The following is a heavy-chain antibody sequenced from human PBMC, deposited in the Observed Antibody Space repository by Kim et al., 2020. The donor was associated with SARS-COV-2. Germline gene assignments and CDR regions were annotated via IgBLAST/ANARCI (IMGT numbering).Heavy chain of an antibody. CDR3: ARASSSSWYLDH. D-gene: IGHD6-13*01. V-gene: IGHV3-48*02. J-gene: IGHJ4*02. Sequence: DADSVKGRFTVSRDNAKNSLYLQMTIMRDEDTAVYYCARASSSSWYLDHWGQGILVTVSS.